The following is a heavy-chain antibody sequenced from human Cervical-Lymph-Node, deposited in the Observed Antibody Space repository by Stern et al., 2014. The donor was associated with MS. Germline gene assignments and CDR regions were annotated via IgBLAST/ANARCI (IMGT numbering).Heavy chain of an antibody. Sequence: QVQLQQSAAEVKKPGASVKVSCEASGYTFNAYYIHWVRQAPGRGLEWMGRINPNSGETKYAQKFQGRVTMTRDTSNTAYMELSRVTSDDTAVFYCARVTRHFENRLYFGMDVWGQGTTVTVSS. D-gene: IGHD1-14*01. V-gene: IGHV1-2*06. CDR3: ARVTRHFENRLYFGMDV. J-gene: IGHJ6*02. CDR1: GYTFNAYY. CDR2: INPNSGET.